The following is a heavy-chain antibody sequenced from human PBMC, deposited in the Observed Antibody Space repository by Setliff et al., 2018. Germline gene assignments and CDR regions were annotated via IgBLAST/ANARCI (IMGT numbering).Heavy chain of an antibody. CDR1: GYSFTRYY. Sequence: ASVKVSCKTSGYSFTRYYMHWVRQAPGQGLEWMGIINTGGGSASYAQKFQGRVTMTSDTSTSTAYMEMRSLRSDDTAVYYCARDADNYDTSESPIFDYWGQGTLVTVSS. J-gene: IGHJ4*02. CDR3: ARDADNYDTSESPIFDY. CDR2: INTGGGSA. D-gene: IGHD3-22*01. V-gene: IGHV1-46*01.